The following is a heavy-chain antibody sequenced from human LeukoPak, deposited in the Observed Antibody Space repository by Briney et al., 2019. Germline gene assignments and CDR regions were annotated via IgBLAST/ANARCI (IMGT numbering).Heavy chain of an antibody. CDR2: INPNSGGT. J-gene: IGHJ4*02. CDR3: AREASYCGGDCYSDY. D-gene: IGHD2-21*01. Sequence: ASVKVSCKASRYTFTDYYMHWVRQAPGQGLEWMGSINPNSGGTNYAQKCQGRVTMTRDTSISTAYMELNRLRSDDTAVYYCAREASYCGGDCYSDYWGQGTLVTVSS. CDR1: RYTFTDYY. V-gene: IGHV1-2*02.